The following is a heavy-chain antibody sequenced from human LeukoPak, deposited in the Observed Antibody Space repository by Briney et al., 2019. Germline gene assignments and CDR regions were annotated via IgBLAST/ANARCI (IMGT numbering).Heavy chain of an antibody. CDR3: ARDRMRQYAFEI. Sequence: SETLSLTCTVSGGPISRYYWNWIRQPPGKGLGLIGYISYSGSTNYNPSLQGRVTISADTSENQFSLRLSSVTAAETAMYYCARDRMRQYAFEIWGQGTMVTVSS. CDR1: GGPISRYY. D-gene: IGHD2-15*01. V-gene: IGHV4-59*01. J-gene: IGHJ3*02. CDR2: ISYSGST.